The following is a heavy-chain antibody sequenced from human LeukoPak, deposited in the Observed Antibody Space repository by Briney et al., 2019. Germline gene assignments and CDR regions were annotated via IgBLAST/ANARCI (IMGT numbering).Heavy chain of an antibody. CDR1: GGTFSSHA. V-gene: IGHV1-69*13. D-gene: IGHD2-21*01. CDR2: IIPIFGTA. J-gene: IGHJ6*02. CDR3: ARESQYCGGDCYGMDV. Sequence: SVKVSCKASGGTFSSHAISWVRQAPGQGLEWMGGIIPIFGTANYAQKFQGRVTITADESTSTAYMELSSLRSEDTAVYYCARESQYCGGDCYGMDVWGQGTTVTVSS.